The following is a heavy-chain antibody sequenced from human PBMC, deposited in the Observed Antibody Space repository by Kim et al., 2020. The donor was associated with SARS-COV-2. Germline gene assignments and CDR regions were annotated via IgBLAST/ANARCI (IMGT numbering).Heavy chain of an antibody. CDR3: ARGVWAAAAGNYFDY. D-gene: IGHD6-13*01. Sequence: PALKSRLSISVDTSKNQFSLKLTSVTAADTAVYYCARGVWAAAAGNYFDYWGQGTLVTISS. J-gene: IGHJ4*02. V-gene: IGHV4-31*02.